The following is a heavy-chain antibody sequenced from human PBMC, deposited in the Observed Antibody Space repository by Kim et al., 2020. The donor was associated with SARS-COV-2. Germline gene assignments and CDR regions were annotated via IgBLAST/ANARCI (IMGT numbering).Heavy chain of an antibody. J-gene: IGHJ4*02. CDR1: GGSISSYY. CDR3: ARCRPSKYGGSCRNFDY. Sequence: SETLSLTCTVSGGSISSYYWSWIRQPPGKGLEWIGYIYYSGSTNYNPSLKSRVTISVDTSKNQFSLKLSSVTAADTAVYYCARCRPSKYGGSCRNFDYWGQGTLVTVSS. CDR2: IYYSGST. D-gene: IGHD2-15*01. V-gene: IGHV4-59*01.